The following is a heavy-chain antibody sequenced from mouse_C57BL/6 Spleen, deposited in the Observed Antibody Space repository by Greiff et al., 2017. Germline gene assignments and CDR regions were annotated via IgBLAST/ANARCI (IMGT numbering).Heavy chain of an antibody. J-gene: IGHJ1*03. D-gene: IGHD1-1*01. Sequence: EVHLVESEGGLVQPGSSMKLSCTASGFTFSDYYMAWVRQVPEKGLEWVANINYDGSSTYYLDSLKSRFIISRDNAKNILYLQMSSLKSEDTATYYCAREGGYYYGREGDWYFDVWGTGTTVTVSS. CDR2: INYDGSST. CDR1: GFTFSDYY. V-gene: IGHV5-16*01. CDR3: AREGGYYYGREGDWYFDV.